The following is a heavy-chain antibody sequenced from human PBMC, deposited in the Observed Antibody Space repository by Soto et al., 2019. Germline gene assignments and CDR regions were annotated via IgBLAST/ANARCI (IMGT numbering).Heavy chain of an antibody. CDR2: ISYDGSNK. D-gene: IGHD3-22*01. J-gene: IGHJ4*02. CDR3: ARETYYYDSSGYYSDY. V-gene: IGHV3-30-3*01. CDR1: GFTFSSYA. Sequence: SLRLSCAASGFTFSSYAMHWVRQAPGKGLEWVAVISYDGSNKYYADSVKGRFTISRDNSKNTLYLQMNSLRAEDTAVYYCARETYYYDSSGYYSDYWGQGTLVTVSS.